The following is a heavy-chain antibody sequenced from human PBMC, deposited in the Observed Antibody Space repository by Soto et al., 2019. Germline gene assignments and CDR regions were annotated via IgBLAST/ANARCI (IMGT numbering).Heavy chain of an antibody. CDR1: GFTISSHG. V-gene: IGHV3-33*01. Sequence: GGSLRLSCAVSGFTISSHGMHWVRQAPGKGLQWVAFIWYDGSNEYYADSVKGRFTISRDNSKNTLYLQMNNLGAEDTAVYYCARDNYYDSSGHYSGAGGFDCWGQGTLVTVSS. J-gene: IGHJ4*02. CDR3: ARDNYYDSSGHYSGAGGFDC. D-gene: IGHD3-22*01. CDR2: IWYDGSNE.